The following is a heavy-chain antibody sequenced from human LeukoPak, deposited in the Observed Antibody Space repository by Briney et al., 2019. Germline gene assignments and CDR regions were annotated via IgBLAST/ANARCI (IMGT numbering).Heavy chain of an antibody. CDR3: AKRYYYDNSGLWDS. CDR2: ITSSGGST. J-gene: IGHJ4*02. CDR1: GFTLSSYA. Sequence: GGSLRLSCAASGFTLSSYAMSWVRQAPGKGLEWVSAITSSGGSTYYVDSVKGRFTISRDNSKNTLYLQVNSLRAEDTVVYYCAKRYYYDNSGLWDSWGQGTLVTVSS. D-gene: IGHD3-22*01. V-gene: IGHV3-23*01.